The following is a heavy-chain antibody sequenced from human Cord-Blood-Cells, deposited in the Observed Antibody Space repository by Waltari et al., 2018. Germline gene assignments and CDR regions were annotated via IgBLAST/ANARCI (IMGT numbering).Heavy chain of an antibody. CDR1: GFTFSSYA. CDR2: ISGSGGST. Sequence: EVQLLESGGGLVQPGGSLRLSCAASGFTFSSYAMSWVRQAPGKGLEGVSAISGSGGSTYYADSVKGRFTIARDNSKNTLYLQMNSLRAEDTAVYYCAKDRAAGSYFDYWGQGTLVTVSS. D-gene: IGHD6-25*01. V-gene: IGHV3-23*01. J-gene: IGHJ4*02. CDR3: AKDRAAGSYFDY.